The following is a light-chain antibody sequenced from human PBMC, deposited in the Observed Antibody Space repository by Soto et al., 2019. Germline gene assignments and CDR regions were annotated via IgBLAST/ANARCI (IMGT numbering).Light chain of an antibody. CDR2: GAS. V-gene: IGKV3-20*01. CDR1: QSVSSNY. CDR3: QQYGSSPLFP. J-gene: IGKJ3*01. Sequence: EIVLTQSPGTLSLSPGERATLSCRASQSVSSNYLAWYQQKPGQAPRLLIYGASSRATGIPDRFSGSGSGTHFTLTISRLEPEDFAVYYCQQYGSSPLFPFGPGTKVDIK.